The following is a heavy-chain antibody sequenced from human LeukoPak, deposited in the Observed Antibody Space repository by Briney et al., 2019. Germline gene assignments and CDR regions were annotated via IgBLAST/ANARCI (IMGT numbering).Heavy chain of an antibody. V-gene: IGHV1-69*13. J-gene: IGHJ6*03. Sequence: SVKVSCKASGGTFSSYAISWVRQAPGQGLEWMGGIIPIFGTANYAQKFQGRVTITADESTSTAYMELSSLRSEDTAVYYCARDPPCSTSCYSNYYYYYMDVWGKGTTVTVSS. CDR2: IIPIFGTA. CDR1: GGTFSSYA. D-gene: IGHD2-2*02. CDR3: ARDPPCSTSCYSNYYYYYMDV.